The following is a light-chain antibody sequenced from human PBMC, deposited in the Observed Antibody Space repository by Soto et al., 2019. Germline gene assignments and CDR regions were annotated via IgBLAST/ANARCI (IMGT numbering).Light chain of an antibody. CDR3: CSYAGSSGV. CDR1: SSDVGSYNL. J-gene: IGLJ3*02. CDR2: EGS. Sequence: QSALTQPASVSGSPGQSITISCTGTSSDVGSYNLVSWYQQHPGKAPKLMIYEGSKRPSGVSNRFSGSKSGNTASLTISGLQAEDEADSYCCSYAGSSGVFGGGTKVTVL. V-gene: IGLV2-23*01.